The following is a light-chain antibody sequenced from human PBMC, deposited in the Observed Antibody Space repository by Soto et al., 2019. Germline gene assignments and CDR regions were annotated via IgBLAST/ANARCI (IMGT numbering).Light chain of an antibody. Sequence: EIVLTQSPGTLSLSPGERATLSCRASQSVSNNYLAWYQQKPGQAPRRLIFGASGRATGIPDRFSGSGSGTDFTLTISRLEPEDFAVYYCHQYCTSPTFGQGTKVEIK. CDR1: QSVSNNY. V-gene: IGKV3-20*01. J-gene: IGKJ1*01. CDR3: HQYCTSPT. CDR2: GAS.